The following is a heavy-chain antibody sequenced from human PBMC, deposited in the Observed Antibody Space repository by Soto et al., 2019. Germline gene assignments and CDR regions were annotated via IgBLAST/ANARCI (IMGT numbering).Heavy chain of an antibody. V-gene: IGHV1-2*02. J-gene: IGHJ4*02. Sequence: GSVKVSCKASGYAFTGHYIHWVRQAPEQGPEWMGEIGPETGATRYAQKFQGRVTMTRDMPITTVYMELNNLSPDDTAVYYCGRGRSGQIVVFYWGQGTPVTVST. CDR1: GYAFTGHY. CDR2: IGPETGAT. CDR3: GRGRSGQIVVFY. D-gene: IGHD1-26*01.